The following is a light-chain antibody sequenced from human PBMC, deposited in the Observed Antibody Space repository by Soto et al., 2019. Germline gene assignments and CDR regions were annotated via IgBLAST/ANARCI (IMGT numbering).Light chain of an antibody. Sequence: EIIVTQSPATLSVSPGERATLSCRASQSVNNNLAWYQQKPGQAPRLLIYGASTRATGIPARFGSSGYGTEFTLTISSLQSEDFAISYCQQYNNWPLLTFGGGTKVEIK. CDR1: QSVNNN. J-gene: IGKJ4*01. V-gene: IGKV3-15*01. CDR2: GAS. CDR3: QQYNNWPLLT.